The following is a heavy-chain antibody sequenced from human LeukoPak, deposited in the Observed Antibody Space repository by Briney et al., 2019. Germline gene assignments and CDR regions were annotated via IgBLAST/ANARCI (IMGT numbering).Heavy chain of an antibody. J-gene: IGHJ3*02. Sequence: SETLSLTYAVYGGSFSGYYWSWIRQPPGKGLEWIGEINHSGSTNYNPSLKSRVTISVDTSKNQFSLKLSSVTAADTAVYYCASGSPTFDAFDIWGQGTMVTVSS. CDR2: INHSGST. CDR3: ASGSPTFDAFDI. CDR1: GGSFSGYY. V-gene: IGHV4-34*01.